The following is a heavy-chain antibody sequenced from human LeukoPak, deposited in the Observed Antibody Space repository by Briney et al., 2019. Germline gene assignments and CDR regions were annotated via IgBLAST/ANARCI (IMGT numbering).Heavy chain of an antibody. CDR1: GGSISSYY. Sequence: SETLSLTCTVSGGSISSYYWSWIRQPPGKGLEWIGSIYHSGSTYYNPSLKSRVTISVDTSKNQFSLKLSSVTAADTAVYYCARVPSYYGSGSAPFGYWGQGTLVTVSS. CDR2: IYHSGST. CDR3: ARVPSYYGSGSAPFGY. J-gene: IGHJ4*02. D-gene: IGHD3-10*01. V-gene: IGHV4-38-2*02.